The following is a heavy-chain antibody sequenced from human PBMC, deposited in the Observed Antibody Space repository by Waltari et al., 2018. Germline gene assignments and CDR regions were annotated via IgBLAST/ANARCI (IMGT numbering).Heavy chain of an antibody. CDR3: ARARTVLLWCGIPSYGMDV. V-gene: IGHV4-34*01. J-gene: IGHJ6*02. D-gene: IGHD3-10*01. CDR1: GGSFSGYY. Sequence: QVQLQQWGAGLLKPSETLSLTCAVYGGSFSGYYWSWIRQPPGKGLEWIGEINHSGSTNYNPSLKSRVTISVDTSKNQFSLKLSSVTAADTAVYYCARARTVLLWCGIPSYGMDVWGQGTTVTVSS. CDR2: INHSGST.